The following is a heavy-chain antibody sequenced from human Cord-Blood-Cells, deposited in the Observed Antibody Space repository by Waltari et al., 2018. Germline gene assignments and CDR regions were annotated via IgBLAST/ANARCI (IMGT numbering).Heavy chain of an antibody. CDR2: IYYSGST. Sequence: QLQLQESGPGLVKPSETLSLTCTVSGGSISSSSYYWGWLRQTPGKGLEWIGSIYYSGSTYYNPSLKSRVTISVDTSKNQFSLKLSSVTAADTAVYYCARVDSSGYYYFAFDIWGQGTMVTVSS. CDR3: ARVDSSGYYYFAFDI. CDR1: GGSISSSSYY. V-gene: IGHV4-39*01. J-gene: IGHJ3*02. D-gene: IGHD3-22*01.